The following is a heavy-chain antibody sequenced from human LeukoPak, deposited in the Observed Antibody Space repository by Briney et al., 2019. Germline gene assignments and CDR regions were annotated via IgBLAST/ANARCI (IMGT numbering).Heavy chain of an antibody. CDR1: GYTFTSYY. Sequence: EASVKVSCKASGYTFTSYYMHWVRQAPGQGLEWMGIINPSGGSTSYAQKFQGRVTMTRDTSTSTVYMELSSLRSEDTAVYYCCVVPAATHFDYWGQGTLVTVFS. V-gene: IGHV1-46*01. CDR3: CVVPAATHFDY. J-gene: IGHJ4*02. D-gene: IGHD2-2*01. CDR2: INPSGGST.